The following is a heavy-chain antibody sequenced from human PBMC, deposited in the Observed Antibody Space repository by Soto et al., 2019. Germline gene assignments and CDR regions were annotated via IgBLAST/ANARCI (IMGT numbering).Heavy chain of an antibody. CDR2: IHPGNSDS. CDR3: ATSGKFGVVAQVDF. Sequence: EVRLVQSGAEVKKPGESLKISCKASGYTFTNYYIGWVRQMPGKGLEWMGIIHPGNSDSGYSPSFQGRVTISADKSISTAYLQWGSLQASDSAIYYCATSGKFGVVAQVDFWGQGTLVSVSS. V-gene: IGHV5-51*03. CDR1: GYTFTNYY. D-gene: IGHD3-3*01. J-gene: IGHJ4*02.